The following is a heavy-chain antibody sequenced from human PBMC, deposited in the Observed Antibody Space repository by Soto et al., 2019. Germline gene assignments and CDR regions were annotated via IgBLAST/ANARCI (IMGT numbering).Heavy chain of an antibody. Sequence: GGSLSLSSAASGFPFSNYDMHWVRQVTGKGLEWVSTIGTAGDTYYPGSVKGRFTLSRENAKNSLYLQMNSLRAEDTAVYYCARGRLISLYYFDYWGQGTQVTVSS. CDR3: ARGRLISLYYFDY. CDR2: IGTAGDT. CDR1: GFPFSNYD. D-gene: IGHD2-15*01. V-gene: IGHV3-13*01. J-gene: IGHJ4*02.